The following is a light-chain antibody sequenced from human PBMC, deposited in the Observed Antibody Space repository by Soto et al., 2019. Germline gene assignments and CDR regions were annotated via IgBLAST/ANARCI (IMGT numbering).Light chain of an antibody. CDR2: AAS. V-gene: IGKV1-6*01. J-gene: IGKJ1*01. CDR3: LQDYNFRT. CDR1: QGIRND. Sequence: IQMTQSPSSLSASVGDRVTITCRASQGIRNDLHWFQQKPGKAPRLLIYAASHLQNGVPSRFSGGGSGTDFSLTISSLQPEDFATYYCLQDYNFRTFGQGTKVDI.